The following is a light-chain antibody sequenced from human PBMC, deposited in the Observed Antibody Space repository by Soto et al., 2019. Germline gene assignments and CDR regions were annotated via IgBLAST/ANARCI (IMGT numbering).Light chain of an antibody. CDR3: QQYNSYSPSLT. CDR2: KAS. CDR1: QSISSW. J-gene: IGKJ4*01. V-gene: IGKV1-5*03. Sequence: DIQMTQXPSTLSASVGDRVTITCRASQSISSWLAWYQQKPGKAPKLLIYKASSLESGVPSRFSGSGSGTEFTLTISSLQPDDFATYYCQQYNSYSPSLTFGGGTKVEIK.